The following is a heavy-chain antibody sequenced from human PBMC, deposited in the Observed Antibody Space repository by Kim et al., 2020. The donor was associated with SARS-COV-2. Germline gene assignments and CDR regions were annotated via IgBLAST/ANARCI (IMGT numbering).Heavy chain of an antibody. CDR2: FDPEDGET. D-gene: IGHD1-1*01. J-gene: IGHJ6*02. Sequence: ASVKVSCKVSGYTLTELSMHWVRQAPGKGLEWMGGFDPEDGETIYAQKFQGRVTMTEDTSTDTAYMELSSLRSEDTAVYYCATGPLGPTGTTGTTPVVRYGMDVWGQGTTVTVSS. CDR1: GYTLTELS. V-gene: IGHV1-24*01. CDR3: ATGPLGPTGTTGTTPVVRYGMDV.